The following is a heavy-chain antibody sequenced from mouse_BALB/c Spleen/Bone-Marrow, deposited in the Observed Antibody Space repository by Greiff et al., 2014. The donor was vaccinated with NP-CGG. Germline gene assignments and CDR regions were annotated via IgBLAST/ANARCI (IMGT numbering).Heavy chain of an antibody. Sequence: VQLQQSGAELVRTGSSVKISCKASGYAFSSYWMNWVKQRPGQGLEWIGQIYPGDGDTNYNGKFKGKATLTADKSSSTAYMQLSSLTSEDSAVYFCARGVPMDYWGQGTSVTVSS. V-gene: IGHV1-80*01. J-gene: IGHJ4*01. CDR1: GYAFSSYW. CDR2: IYPGDGDT. CDR3: ARGVPMDY.